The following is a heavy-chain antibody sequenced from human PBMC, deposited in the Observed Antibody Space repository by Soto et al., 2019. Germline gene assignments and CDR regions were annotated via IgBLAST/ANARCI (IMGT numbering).Heavy chain of an antibody. V-gene: IGHV1-69*13. CDR1: GGTISRYD. CDR2: IIPIFGTA. D-gene: IGHD3-22*01. J-gene: IGHJ6*02. CDR3: ASARYYYDSSGYYRYYYGMDV. Sequence: SLKVSCKASGGTISRYDISWVRQAPGQGLEWMGGIIPIFGTANYAQKFQGRVTITADESTSTAYMELSSLRSEDTAVYYCASARYYYDSSGYYRYYYGMDVWG.